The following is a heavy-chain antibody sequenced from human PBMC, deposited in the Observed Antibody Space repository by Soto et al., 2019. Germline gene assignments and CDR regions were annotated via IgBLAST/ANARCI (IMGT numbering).Heavy chain of an antibody. J-gene: IGHJ4*02. D-gene: IGHD2-2*01. CDR2: VYYSGTT. CDR1: GGSINSYY. Sequence: SETLSLTCTVSGGSINSYYWSWIRQSPGKGLEWIGYVYYSGTTYYNPSLQSRVTISVDTSKKQFSLKVRSVTAADTAIYFCARAGSTWRYFFEYWGQGSLVTVSS. V-gene: IGHV4-59*01. CDR3: ARAGSTWRYFFEY.